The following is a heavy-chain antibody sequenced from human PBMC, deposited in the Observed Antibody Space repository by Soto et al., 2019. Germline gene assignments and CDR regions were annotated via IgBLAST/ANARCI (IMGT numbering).Heavy chain of an antibody. D-gene: IGHD5-12*01. CDR2: INHSGST. Sequence: QVQLQQWGAGLLKPSETLSLTCAVYGGSFSGYYWSWIRQPPGKGLEWIGEINHSGSTNYNPSLKRRVTISVDTSKNQFSLKLSSVTAADTAVYYCARYRRDGYNYWHFDYWGQGTLVTVSS. CDR3: ARYRRDGYNYWHFDY. V-gene: IGHV4-34*01. CDR1: GGSFSGYY. J-gene: IGHJ4*02.